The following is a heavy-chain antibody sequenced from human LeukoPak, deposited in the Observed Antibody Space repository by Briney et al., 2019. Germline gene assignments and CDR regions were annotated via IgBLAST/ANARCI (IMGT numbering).Heavy chain of an antibody. V-gene: IGHV4-59*01. Sequence: SETLSLTCTVSGGSISSYYWSWIRQPPGKGLELIGYMYDSGSANYNPSLKSRVTISVDTSKNQFSLRLSSVTAADTAVYYCARHGGSYTFDFWGQGVLVTVSS. CDR1: GGSISSYY. J-gene: IGHJ4*02. D-gene: IGHD1-26*01. CDR3: ARHGGSYTFDF. CDR2: MYDSGSA.